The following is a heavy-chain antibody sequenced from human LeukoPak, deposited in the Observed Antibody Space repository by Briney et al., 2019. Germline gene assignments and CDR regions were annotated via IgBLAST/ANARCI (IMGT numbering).Heavy chain of an antibody. CDR3: ARAPDAAGNGAFDI. V-gene: IGHV4-38-2*02. CDR1: GYSISSGYY. D-gene: IGHD2-8*01. CDR2: IYHSGST. J-gene: IGHJ3*02. Sequence: KTSETLSLTCTVSGYSISSGYYWGWIRQPPGKGLEWIGSIYHSGSTYYNPSLKSRVTISVDTSKNQFSLKLNSVTAADTAVYYCARAPDAAGNGAFDIWGQGTMVTVSS.